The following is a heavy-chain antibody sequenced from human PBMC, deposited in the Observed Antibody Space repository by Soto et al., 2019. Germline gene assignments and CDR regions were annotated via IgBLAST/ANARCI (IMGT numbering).Heavy chain of an antibody. J-gene: IGHJ6*02. Sequence: QITLKESGPTLVRPTQTLTLTCSFSGFSLNTNGMGVGWIRQPPGQALEWLAFIYWDEDKRYSPSLKTRLTGTTDTSKNAVVLTLTNPDPLDTGTDHGAGWNYGSGVDVWGQGTTVTVSS. D-gene: IGHD1-7*01. V-gene: IGHV2-5*02. CDR3: AGWNYGSGVDV. CDR1: GFSLNTNGMG. CDR2: IYWDEDK.